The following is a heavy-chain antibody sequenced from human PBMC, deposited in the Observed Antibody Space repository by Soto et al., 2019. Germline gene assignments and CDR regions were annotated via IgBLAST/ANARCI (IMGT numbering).Heavy chain of an antibody. J-gene: IGHJ3*02. D-gene: IGHD1-26*01. CDR1: VFTFSSYE. V-gene: IGHV3-48*03. Sequence: GSLRLSCVASVFTFSSYEMNWVRLAPGKGLEWVSYISGSGTTIYYADSVKGRFTISRDNARNSLFLQMNSLRAEDTAFYYCAREREDAFDIWGQGTMVTVSS. CDR2: ISGSGTTI. CDR3: AREREDAFDI.